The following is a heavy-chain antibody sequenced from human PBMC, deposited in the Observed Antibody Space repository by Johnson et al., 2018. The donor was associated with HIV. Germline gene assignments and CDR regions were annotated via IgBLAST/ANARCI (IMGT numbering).Heavy chain of an antibody. CDR2: IQQDGSDK. Sequence: VQLVESGGGVVRPGGSLRISCAASGFTFDDYGMSWVRQAPGKGLEWVANIQQDGSDKYYVASVKGRFPISRDNAKNSLYLQMNSLTAEDTALYYCARDRVWFGELYAFDIWGQGTMVTVSS. D-gene: IGHD3-10*01. CDR1: GFTFDDYG. J-gene: IGHJ3*02. CDR3: ARDRVWFGELYAFDI. V-gene: IGHV3-7*05.